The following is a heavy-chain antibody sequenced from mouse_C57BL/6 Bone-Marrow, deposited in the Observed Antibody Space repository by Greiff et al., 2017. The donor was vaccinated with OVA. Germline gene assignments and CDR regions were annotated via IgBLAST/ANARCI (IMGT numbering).Heavy chain of an antibody. V-gene: IGHV1-63*01. D-gene: IGHD2-1*01. CDR2: IYPGGGCT. J-gene: IGHJ2*01. Sequence: VQLQQSGAELVRPGTSVKMSCKASGYTFTNYWIGWAKQRPGHGLEWIGDIYPGGGCTNYNEKFKGKATLTADKSSSTAYMQFSSLTSEDSAIYYCARSPIYSYFDYWGQGTTLTVSS. CDR1: GYTFTNYW. CDR3: ARSPIYSYFDY.